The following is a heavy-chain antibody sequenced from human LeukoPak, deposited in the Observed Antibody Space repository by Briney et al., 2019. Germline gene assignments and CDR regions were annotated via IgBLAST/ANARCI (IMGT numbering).Heavy chain of an antibody. CDR1: GFTFSDYG. CDR3: AKDRRDGYNYLFDY. CDR2: ILSDGSNK. J-gene: IGHJ4*02. D-gene: IGHD5-24*01. Sequence: GGSLRLSCVASGFTFSDYGMHWVRQAPGKGLEWVAVILSDGSNKYYADSVKGRFTISRGNSKNTLYLQMNSLRAEDTALYYCAKDRRDGYNYLFDYWGQGTLVTVSS. V-gene: IGHV3-30*18.